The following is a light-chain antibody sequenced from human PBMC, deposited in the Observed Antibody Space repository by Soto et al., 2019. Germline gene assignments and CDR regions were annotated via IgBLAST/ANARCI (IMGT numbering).Light chain of an antibody. Sequence: DMVLAQSPGTLSLSPGERATLSGRARQSVSSSYLAWYQQKPGQAPRRLIYGASSRATGIPDRFSGSGSGTDFTLTISRLEPEDFAVYYCQQYGSSPPYTFGQGTKLEIK. J-gene: IGKJ2*01. CDR3: QQYGSSPPYT. V-gene: IGKV3-20*01. CDR1: QSVSSSY. CDR2: GAS.